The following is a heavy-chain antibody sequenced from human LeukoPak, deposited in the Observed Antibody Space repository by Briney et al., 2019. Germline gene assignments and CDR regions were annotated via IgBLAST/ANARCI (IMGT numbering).Heavy chain of an antibody. CDR1: GFTFSKFP. J-gene: IGHJ6*02. CDR2: ISTSSSTI. D-gene: IGHD6-13*01. CDR3: ARDGTDNFYYGMDV. V-gene: IGHV3-48*04. Sequence: GGSLRLSCAASGFTFSKFPMGWVRQAPGKGLEWLSYISTSSSTIYYADSVKGRFTISRDNAKNSLYLQMNSLRAEDTAVYYCARDGTDNFYYGMDVWGQGTTVTVSS.